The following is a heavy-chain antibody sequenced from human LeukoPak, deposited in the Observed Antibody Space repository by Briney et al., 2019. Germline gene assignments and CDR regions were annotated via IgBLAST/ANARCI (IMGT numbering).Heavy chain of an antibody. CDR2: INHSGST. D-gene: IGHD6-6*01. Sequence: PSETLSLTCAVYGGSFSGYYWSWIRQPPGKGLEWIGEINHSGSTNYNPSLKSRVTISVDTSKNQFSLKLSSVTAADTAGYYCARVLRKYSSSRPGMFDPWGQGTLVTVSS. J-gene: IGHJ5*02. CDR3: ARVLRKYSSSRPGMFDP. V-gene: IGHV4-34*01. CDR1: GGSFSGYY.